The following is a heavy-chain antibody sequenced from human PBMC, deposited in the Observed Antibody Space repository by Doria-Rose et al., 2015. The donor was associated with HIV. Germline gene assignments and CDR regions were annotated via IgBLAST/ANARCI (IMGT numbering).Heavy chain of an antibody. CDR3: ARIKSSRWYHKYYFDF. D-gene: IGHD6-13*01. V-gene: IGHV2-26*01. CDR2: ILSDDER. J-gene: IGHJ4*02. CDR1: GVSLSSPGMG. Sequence: QVTLKESGPVLVKPTETLTLTCTVSGVSLSSPGMGVSWTRQPPGKALEWLANILSDDERSYKTTLKSRLTISRGTSKSQVVLTMTDMDPVDTATYYCARIKSSRWYHKYYFDFWGQGTLVIVSA.